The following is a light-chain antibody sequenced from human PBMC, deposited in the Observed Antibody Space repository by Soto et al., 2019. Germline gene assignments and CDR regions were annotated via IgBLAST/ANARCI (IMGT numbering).Light chain of an antibody. Sequence: DIQMTQSPSTLSASLGDRVNISCRASQRVSSWVAWYQQKPGKAPKLLIYEASRLESGVPSRFSGSGSGTHFTLTISSLRPEDSASYYCLQGYNSFWTFGQGTKADIK. CDR2: EAS. J-gene: IGKJ1*01. V-gene: IGKV1-5*01. CDR3: LQGYNSFWT. CDR1: QRVSSW.